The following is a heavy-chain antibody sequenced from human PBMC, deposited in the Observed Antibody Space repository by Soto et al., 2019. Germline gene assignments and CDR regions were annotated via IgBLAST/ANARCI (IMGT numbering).Heavy chain of an antibody. CDR3: SRDLGYCSSTSCYANYRYYYGLDV. D-gene: IGHD2-2*01. J-gene: IGHJ6*02. Sequence: QVQLVESRGGVVQSGRSLTLSCAASGFTFSNYAFHWVRQAPGKGLEWVAVISHDGSKKYYADSVKGRFTISRDKSESTLYLQINSLRGEDTAVYYCSRDLGYCSSTSCYANYRYYYGLDVWGQGTTVTVSS. CDR1: GFTFSNYA. CDR2: ISHDGSKK. V-gene: IGHV3-30-3*01.